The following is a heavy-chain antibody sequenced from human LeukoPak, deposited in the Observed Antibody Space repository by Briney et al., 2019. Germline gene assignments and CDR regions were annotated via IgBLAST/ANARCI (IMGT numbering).Heavy chain of an antibody. CDR3: ARAVFYGSGSYYKYNWFDP. J-gene: IGHJ5*02. CDR1: GFTFSNYW. D-gene: IGHD3-10*01. CDR2: INIDGSRT. Sequence: GGSLRLSCAASGFTFSNYWMHWVRQAPGKGLVWVSRINIDGSRTSYADSVKGRFTISRDNAKNTLYLQMNSLRAEDTAVYYCARAVFYGSGSYYKYNWFDPWGQGTLVTVSS. V-gene: IGHV3-74*01.